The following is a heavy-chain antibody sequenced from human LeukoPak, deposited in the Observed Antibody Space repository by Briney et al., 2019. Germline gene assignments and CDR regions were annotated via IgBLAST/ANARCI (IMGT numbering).Heavy chain of an antibody. CDR1: GFSLSTSGVG. CDR3: AHRRMVRGATNAFDI. V-gene: IGHV2-5*01. D-gene: IGHD3-10*01. J-gene: IGHJ3*02. CDR2: TYWNDDK. Sequence: SGPTLVNPTQTLTLTCTFSGFSLSTSGVGVGWIRQPPGKALEWLALTYWNDDKRYSPSLKSRLTITKDTSKNQVDLTMTNMDPVDTATYYCAHRRMVRGATNAFDIWGQGTMVTVSS.